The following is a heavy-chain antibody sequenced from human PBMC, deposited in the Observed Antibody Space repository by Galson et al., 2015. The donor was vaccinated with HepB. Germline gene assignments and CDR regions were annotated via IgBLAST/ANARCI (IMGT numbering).Heavy chain of an antibody. V-gene: IGHV1-46*04. Sequence: SCKASGYTFTSYYMHWARQAPGQGLEWMGIINPSGGSTSYAQKLQGRVTMTRDTSTSTVYMELSSLRSEDTAVYYCARGVPVRALDYWGQGTLVTVSS. CDR3: ARGVPVRALDY. D-gene: IGHD3-10*01. J-gene: IGHJ4*02. CDR1: GYTFTSYY. CDR2: INPSGGST.